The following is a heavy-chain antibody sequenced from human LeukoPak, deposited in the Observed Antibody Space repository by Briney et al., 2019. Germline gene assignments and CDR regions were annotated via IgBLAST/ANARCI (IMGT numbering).Heavy chain of an antibody. J-gene: IGHJ3*02. Sequence: PSETLSLTCTVSGGSISSYYWGWIRQPAGKGLEWIGRIYTSGSTNYNPSLKSRVTMSVDTSKNQFSLKLSSVTAADTAVYYCAREGLNPDDAFDIWGQGTMVTVSS. CDR2: IYTSGST. V-gene: IGHV4-4*07. D-gene: IGHD3-16*01. CDR1: GGSISSYY. CDR3: AREGLNPDDAFDI.